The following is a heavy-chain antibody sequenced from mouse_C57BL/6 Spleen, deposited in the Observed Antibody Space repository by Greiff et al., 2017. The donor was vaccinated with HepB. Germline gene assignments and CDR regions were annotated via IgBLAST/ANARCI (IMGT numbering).Heavy chain of an antibody. D-gene: IGHD1-1*01. CDR2: IDPSDSET. J-gene: IGHJ1*03. CDR3: ARNYYGSSFWYFDV. Sequence: QVQLQQPGAELVRPGSSVKLSCKASGYTFTSYWIHWVKQRPIQGLEWIGNIDPSDSETHYNQKFKDKATLTVDKSSSTAYMQLSSLTSEDSAVYYCARNYYGSSFWYFDVWGTGTTVTVSS. V-gene: IGHV1-52*01. CDR1: GYTFTSYW.